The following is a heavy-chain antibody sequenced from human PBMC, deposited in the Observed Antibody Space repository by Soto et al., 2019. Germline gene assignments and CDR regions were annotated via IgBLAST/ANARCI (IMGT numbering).Heavy chain of an antibody. D-gene: IGHD5-12*01. CDR2: VKDGGST. Sequence: QVQLQQWGAGLLKPSETLSLPCTVNGGSLTGYYWSWIRQPQGKGLEWIGEVKDGGSTNYSPSLRGRVSISADTSKNHFSLRLNSVTAADTAVYFCARGQEGIVATHWDQGALVTVSS. J-gene: IGHJ4*02. CDR1: GGSLTGYY. V-gene: IGHV4-34*01. CDR3: ARGQEGIVATH.